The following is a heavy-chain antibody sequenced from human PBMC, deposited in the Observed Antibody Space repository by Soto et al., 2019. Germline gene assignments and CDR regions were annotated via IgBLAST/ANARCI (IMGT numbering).Heavy chain of an antibody. Sequence: SAILSLTCAVSGGSISSGGYSWSWIRQPPGKCLEWIGYIYHSGSTYYNPSLKSRVTISVDRSKNQFSLKLSSVTAADTAVSYCDRAAERELCMDVWGQGSTVTVAS. CDR3: DRAAERELCMDV. V-gene: IGHV4-30-2*01. CDR2: IYHSGST. CDR1: GGSISSGGYS. J-gene: IGHJ6*02. D-gene: IGHD1-1*01.